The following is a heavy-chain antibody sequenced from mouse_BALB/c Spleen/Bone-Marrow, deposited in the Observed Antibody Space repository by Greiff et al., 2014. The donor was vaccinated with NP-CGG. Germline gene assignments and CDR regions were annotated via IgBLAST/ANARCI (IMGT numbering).Heavy chain of an antibody. CDR1: GLTFSNYN. D-gene: IGHD4-1*01. J-gene: IGHJ2*01. CDR2: ISNGGGNT. Sequence: EVQLVESGGDLVQPGGSLKLSCAASGLTFSNYNISWVRQTPEKRLERVAYISNGGGNTYYPDTVKGRFTISRDNAKNTLYLQRTSLKSEDTAIYYCARHETGTGQYFDYWGQGTTLTVSA. CDR3: ARHETGTGQYFDY. V-gene: IGHV5-12-2*01.